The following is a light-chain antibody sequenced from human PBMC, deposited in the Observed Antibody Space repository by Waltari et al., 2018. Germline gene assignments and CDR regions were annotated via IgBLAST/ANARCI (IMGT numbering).Light chain of an antibody. CDR1: QSISIY. J-gene: IGKJ3*01. CDR3: QQSNIMGT. V-gene: IGKV1-39*01. CDR2: SAS. Sequence: DIQMTQSPSPLSAPVGDTVTIVCRASQSISIYLNWYQQKPGKPPKLLIFSASSLQSGVPSRFSGSGSGTEFTLTITSLQPEDFATYFCQQSNIMGTFGPGTTVDIK.